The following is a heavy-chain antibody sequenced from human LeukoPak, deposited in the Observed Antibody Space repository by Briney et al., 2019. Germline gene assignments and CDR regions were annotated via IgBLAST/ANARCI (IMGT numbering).Heavy chain of an antibody. D-gene: IGHD3-22*01. CDR2: ISAYNGNT. CDR1: GYTFTSYG. Sequence: ASVKVSCKASGYTFTSYGISWVRQAPGQGLEGMGWISAYNGNTNYAQKLQGRVTMTTDTSTSTAYMELRRLRSDDTAVYYCARALMYYYDSGYWGQETLVTVSS. V-gene: IGHV1-18*01. J-gene: IGHJ4*02. CDR3: ARALMYYYDSGY.